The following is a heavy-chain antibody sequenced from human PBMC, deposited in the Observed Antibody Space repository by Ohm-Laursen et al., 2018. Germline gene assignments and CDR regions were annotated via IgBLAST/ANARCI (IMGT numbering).Heavy chain of an antibody. D-gene: IGHD3-22*01. J-gene: IGHJ4*02. CDR3: AKRAGDSSGYFGY. V-gene: IGHV3-11*01. Sequence: SLRLSCTASGFTLSDYHMSWIRQAPGKGLEWVSYITSSGSTIYYADSVKGRFTISRDNSKNTLYLQMNSLRAEDTAVYYCAKRAGDSSGYFGYWGQGTLVTVSS. CDR1: GFTLSDYH. CDR2: ITSSGSTI.